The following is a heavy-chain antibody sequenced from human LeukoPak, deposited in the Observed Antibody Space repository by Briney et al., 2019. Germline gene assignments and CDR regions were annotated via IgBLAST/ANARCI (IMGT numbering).Heavy chain of an antibody. CDR2: INHSGST. J-gene: IGHJ4*02. Sequence: SSETLSLTCAVYGGSFSGYYWSWIRQPPGKGLEWIGEINHSGSTNYNPSLKSRVTISVDTSKNQFSLKLSSVTAADTAVYYCARGLLWFGELGFFYFDYWGQGTLVTVSS. CDR3: ARGLLWFGELGFFYFDY. CDR1: GGSFSGYY. V-gene: IGHV4-34*01. D-gene: IGHD3-10*01.